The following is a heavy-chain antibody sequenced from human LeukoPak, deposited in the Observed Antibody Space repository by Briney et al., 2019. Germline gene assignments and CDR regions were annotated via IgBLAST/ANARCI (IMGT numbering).Heavy chain of an antibody. D-gene: IGHD6-19*01. CDR1: GGSISSSSYY. Sequence: SETLSLTCTVSGGSISSSSYYWGWIRQPPGKGLEWIGSIYYSGSTYYNPSLKSRVTISVDTSKNQFSLKLSSVTAADTAVYYCARGGSQWLVRARGAFDIWGQGTMVTVSS. CDR2: IYYSGST. J-gene: IGHJ3*02. CDR3: ARGGSQWLVRARGAFDI. V-gene: IGHV4-39*07.